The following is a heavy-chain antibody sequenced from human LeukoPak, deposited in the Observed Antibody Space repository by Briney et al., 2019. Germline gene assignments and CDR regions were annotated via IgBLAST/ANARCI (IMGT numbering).Heavy chain of an antibody. Sequence: SETLSLTCTVSGASISSYYWSWIRQSPGKGLEWIGYIYYSGCTKYNPSLKSRVTISVDTSNNQLFLKVTSVTAADTAVYYCARAAPGVAGYFDYWGQGTLVTVSS. J-gene: IGHJ4*02. CDR1: GASISSYY. D-gene: IGHD2-15*01. CDR3: ARAAPGVAGYFDY. V-gene: IGHV4-59*01. CDR2: IYYSGCT.